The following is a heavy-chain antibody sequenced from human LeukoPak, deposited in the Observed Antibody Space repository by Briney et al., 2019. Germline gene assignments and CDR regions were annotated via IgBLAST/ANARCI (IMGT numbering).Heavy chain of an antibody. D-gene: IGHD3-16*01. CDR2: IYYSGST. CDR1: GGSFSGYY. J-gene: IGHJ4*02. V-gene: IGHV4-34*01. Sequence: SETLSLTCAVYGGSFSGYYWSWIRQPPGKGLEWIGSIYYSGSTYYNPSLKSRVTISVDTSKNQFPLKLSSVTAADTAVYYCASYVWGSYFGPKRFDYWGQGTLVTVSS. CDR3: ASYVWGSYFGPKRFDY.